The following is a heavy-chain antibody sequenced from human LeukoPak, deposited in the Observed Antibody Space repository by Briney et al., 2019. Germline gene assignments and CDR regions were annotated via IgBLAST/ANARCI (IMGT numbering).Heavy chain of an antibody. J-gene: IGHJ2*01. Sequence: KSSETLSLTCTVSGGSISSYYWSWIRQPPGKGLEWIGYIYYSGSTNYNPSLKSRVTISVDTSKNQFSLKLSSVTAADTAVYYCARGTTMVRGSYWYFDLWGRGTLVTVSS. D-gene: IGHD3-10*01. CDR1: GGSISSYY. V-gene: IGHV4-59*01. CDR2: IYYSGST. CDR3: ARGTTMVRGSYWYFDL.